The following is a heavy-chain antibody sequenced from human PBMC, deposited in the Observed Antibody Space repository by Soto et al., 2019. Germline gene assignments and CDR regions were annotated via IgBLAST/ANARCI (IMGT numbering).Heavy chain of an antibody. CDR3: AATSYDFWSGYSLFMDV. D-gene: IGHD3-3*01. V-gene: IGHV1-58*02. J-gene: IGHJ6*03. CDR1: GFTFTSSA. Sequence: GASVKVSCKASGFTFTSSAMQWVRQARGQRLEWIGWIVVGSGNTNYAQKFQERVTITRDMSTSTAYMELSSLRSEDTAVYYCAATSYDFWSGYSLFMDVWGKGTTVTVSS. CDR2: IVVGSGNT.